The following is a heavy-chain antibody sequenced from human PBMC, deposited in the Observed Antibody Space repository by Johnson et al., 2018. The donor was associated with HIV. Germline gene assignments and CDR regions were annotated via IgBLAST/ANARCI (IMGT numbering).Heavy chain of an antibody. Sequence: VQLVESGGGLVQPGRSLRLSCAASGFTFDDYAMHWVRQAPGKGLEWVSGISWNSGSRDYADSVKGRFTISRDNGKNSLYLQMNSLRAEDTALYYCAKDTIAGVKGDSLIWGQGTMV. CDR2: ISWNSGSR. D-gene: IGHD3-16*01. J-gene: IGHJ3*02. V-gene: IGHV3-9*01. CDR1: GFTFDDYA. CDR3: AKDTIAGVKGDSLI.